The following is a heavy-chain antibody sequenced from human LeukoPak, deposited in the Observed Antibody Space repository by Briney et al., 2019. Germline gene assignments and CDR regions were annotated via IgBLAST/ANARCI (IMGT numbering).Heavy chain of an antibody. CDR3: ARWNPEGYCGGDCFLDAFDI. V-gene: IGHV1-69*04. CDR2: IIPILGIA. Sequence: SVKVSCKASGGTFSSYAISWVRQAPGQGFEWMGRIIPILGIANYAQKFQGRVTITADKSTSTAYMELSSLRSEDTAVYYCARWNPEGYCGGDCFLDAFDIWGQGTMVTVSS. J-gene: IGHJ3*02. CDR1: GGTFSSYA. D-gene: IGHD2-21*02.